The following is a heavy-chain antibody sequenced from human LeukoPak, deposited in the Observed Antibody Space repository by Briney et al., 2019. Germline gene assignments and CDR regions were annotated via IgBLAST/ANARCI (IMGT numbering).Heavy chain of an antibody. J-gene: IGHJ4*02. CDR3: ATMVRGVIIPSY. CDR2: IYYSGST. D-gene: IGHD3-10*01. Sequence: SETLSLTCTVSGGSISSSSYYWGWIRQPPGKGLEWIVSIYYSGSTYYNPSLKSRVTISVDTSKNQFSLKLSSVTAADTAVYYCATMVRGVIIPSYWGQGTLGTVS. CDR1: GGSISSSSYY. V-gene: IGHV4-39*01.